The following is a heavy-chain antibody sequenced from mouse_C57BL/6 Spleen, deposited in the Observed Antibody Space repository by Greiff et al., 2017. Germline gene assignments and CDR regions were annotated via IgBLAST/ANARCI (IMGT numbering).Heavy chain of an antibody. CDR2: IYPGNSDT. CDR3: TRGDYDGTWFAY. D-gene: IGHD2-4*01. V-gene: IGHV1-5*01. CDR1: GYTFTSYW. Sequence: EVQLQQSGTVLARPGASVKMSCKTSGYTFTSYWMHWVKQRPGQGLEWIGAIYPGNSDTSYNQKFKGKAKLTADTSASTAYMELSSLTNEDSAVYCCTRGDYDGTWFAYWGQGTLVTVSA. J-gene: IGHJ3*01.